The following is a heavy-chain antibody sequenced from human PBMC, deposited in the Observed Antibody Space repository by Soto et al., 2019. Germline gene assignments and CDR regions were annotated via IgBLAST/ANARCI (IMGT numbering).Heavy chain of an antibody. CDR3: ARDHTAFDY. D-gene: IGHD5-18*01. J-gene: IGHJ4*02. CDR2: ISYDGSNK. V-gene: IGHV3-30-3*01. CDR1: GFTFSSYA. Sequence: QVQLVESGGGVVQPGRSLRLSCAASGFTFSSYAMHWVRQAPGKELEWVAVISYDGSNKYYADSVKGRFTISRDNSKNTLYLQMNSLRAEDTAVYYCARDHTAFDYWGQGTLVTVSS.